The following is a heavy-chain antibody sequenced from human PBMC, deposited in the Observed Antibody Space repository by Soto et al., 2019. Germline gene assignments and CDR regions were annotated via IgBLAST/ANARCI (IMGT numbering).Heavy chain of an antibody. V-gene: IGHV3-9*01. J-gene: IGHJ4*02. Sequence: GGSLRLSCAASGFSFDDYAMHWVRQAPGKGLEWVSGITWNSGTFGYADSLKGRLTISRDNTKISLHLQMDSLRAEDTALYYCVREAISRGWSGGRKYYFDYWGQGTPVTVSS. CDR3: VREAISRGWSGGRKYYFDY. CDR2: ITWNSGTF. CDR1: GFSFDDYA. D-gene: IGHD6-19*01.